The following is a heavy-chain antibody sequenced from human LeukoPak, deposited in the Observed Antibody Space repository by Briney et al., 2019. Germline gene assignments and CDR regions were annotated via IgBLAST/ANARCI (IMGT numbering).Heavy chain of an antibody. Sequence: PGGSLRLSCAASGFTFSSYGMSWVRQAPGKGLEWVSGISSSGSSTYYADSVKGRFTISRDNSKNTLYLQMGSLRAEDMAVYYCARDKMGVVVTANLDYWGQGTLVTVSS. J-gene: IGHJ4*02. CDR1: GFTFSSYG. CDR3: ARDKMGVVVTANLDY. V-gene: IGHV3-23*01. D-gene: IGHD2-21*02. CDR2: ISSSGSST.